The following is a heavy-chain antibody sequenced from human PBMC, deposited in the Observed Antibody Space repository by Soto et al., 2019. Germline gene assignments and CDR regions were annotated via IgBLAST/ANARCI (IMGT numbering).Heavy chain of an antibody. D-gene: IGHD6-19*01. Sequence: ASVKVSCKASGYTFTSYGINWVRQAPGQGLEWMGWISAYNGNTNYAQKFQGGVTMTTDTSTSTAHMELRSLRSDDTAVYFCARCEVAGTSDSWGQGTLVTSPQ. CDR2: ISAYNGNT. CDR3: ARCEVAGTSDS. CDR1: GYTFTSYG. J-gene: IGHJ4*02. V-gene: IGHV1-18*04.